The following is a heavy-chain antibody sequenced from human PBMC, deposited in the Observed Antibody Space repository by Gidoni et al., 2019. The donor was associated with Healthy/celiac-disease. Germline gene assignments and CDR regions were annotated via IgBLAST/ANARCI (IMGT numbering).Heavy chain of an antibody. CDR3: ARYDILTRSYPSDAFDI. D-gene: IGHD3-9*01. J-gene: IGHJ3*02. Sequence: QVELEQRGVGKIKTPETLALTCAVYGGALSGYCWRWIRQPPGKGLEWIGEINHSGSTNYNPSLKSRVTISVDTSKNQFSLKLSSVTASHTAVSFCARYDILTRSYPSDAFDIWGQGTMVTVSS. CDR2: INHSGST. V-gene: IGHV4-34*01. CDR1: GGALSGYC.